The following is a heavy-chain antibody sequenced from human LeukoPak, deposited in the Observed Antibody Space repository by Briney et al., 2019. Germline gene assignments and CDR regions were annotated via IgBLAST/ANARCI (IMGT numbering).Heavy chain of an antibody. CDR2: INSDGSST. V-gene: IGHV3-74*01. CDR1: GFTFSSYW. CDR3: ARARTVTTGDY. Sequence: PRGSLRLSCAASGFTFSSYWMHWVRQAPGKGLVWVSRINSDGSSTSYADSVKGRFTISRDNAKNTPYLQMNSLRAEDTAVYYCARARTVTTGDYWGQGTLVTVSS. J-gene: IGHJ4*02. D-gene: IGHD4-17*01.